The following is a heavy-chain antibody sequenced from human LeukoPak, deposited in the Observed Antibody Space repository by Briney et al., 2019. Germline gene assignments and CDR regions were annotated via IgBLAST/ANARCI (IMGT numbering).Heavy chain of an antibody. D-gene: IGHD4-17*01. CDR2: TYYRSKWFN. CDR3: AKNYGDSNWFDP. CDR1: GDSVSNNSAA. Sequence: SQTLSLTCAISGDSVSNNSAAWNWIRQSPSRGLEWLGRTYYRSKWFNDFALSVKSRITINPDTSKSQFSLQLNSVTPEDTAVYYCAKNYGDSNWFDPWGQGTLVTVSS. J-gene: IGHJ5*02. V-gene: IGHV6-1*01.